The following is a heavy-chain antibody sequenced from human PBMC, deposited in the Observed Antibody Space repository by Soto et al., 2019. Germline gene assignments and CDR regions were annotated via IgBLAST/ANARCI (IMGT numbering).Heavy chain of an antibody. Sequence: SVKVSCKASGGTFSSYAISWVRQPPGQGVEWIGGIIPIFGTANYAQKFQGRVTITADESTSTAYMELISLRSEDTAVYYCARRKQQMVPLYYFDYWGQGTLVTVSS. CDR1: GGTFSSYA. CDR3: ARRKQQMVPLYYFDY. D-gene: IGHD6-13*01. J-gene: IGHJ4*02. CDR2: IIPIFGTA. V-gene: IGHV1-69*13.